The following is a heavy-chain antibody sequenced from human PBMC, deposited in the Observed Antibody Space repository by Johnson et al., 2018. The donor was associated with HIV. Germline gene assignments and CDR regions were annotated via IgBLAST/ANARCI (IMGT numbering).Heavy chain of an antibody. D-gene: IGHD1-26*01. CDR3: ARDGTWELHRHAFDI. V-gene: IGHV3-11*04. CDR2: IGGSDTTI. J-gene: IGHJ3*02. Sequence: QMLLVESGGGVVQPGRSLRLSCAASGFTFSDYYMSWIRQAPGKGLEWVSYIGGSDTTIYYADSVKGRFTISRDNAKNLIYLQMNSLRADYTAVYYCARDGTWELHRHAFDIWGQGTMVTVSS. CDR1: GFTFSDYY.